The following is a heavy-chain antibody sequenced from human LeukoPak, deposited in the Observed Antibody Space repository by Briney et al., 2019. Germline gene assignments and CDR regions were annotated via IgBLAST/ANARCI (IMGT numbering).Heavy chain of an antibody. D-gene: IGHD4-11*01. J-gene: IGHJ3*02. V-gene: IGHV3-53*01. CDR3: AKAGNDYSNLDDAFDI. Sequence: HPGGSLRLSCAASGFTVSSNYMSWVRQAPGKGLEWVSVIYSGGSTYYADSVKGRFTISRHNSKNTLYLQMNSLRAEDTAVYYCAKAGNDYSNLDDAFDIWGQGTMVTVSS. CDR1: GFTVSSNY. CDR2: IYSGGST.